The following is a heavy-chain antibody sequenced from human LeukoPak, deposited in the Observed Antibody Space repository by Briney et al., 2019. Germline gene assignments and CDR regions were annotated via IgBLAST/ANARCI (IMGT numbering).Heavy chain of an antibody. CDR2: IHYSGRP. Sequence: SETLSLTCTVSGGSISGHYWTWIRQPPGKGLEWIGQIHYSGRPDYNPSLKSRVTISVDTSKNQLSLKVTSVTGTDTAVYYCARFGVDYDMDVWGQGTTVTVSS. CDR1: GGSISGHY. J-gene: IGHJ6*02. D-gene: IGHD3-16*01. V-gene: IGHV4-59*11. CDR3: ARFGVDYDMDV.